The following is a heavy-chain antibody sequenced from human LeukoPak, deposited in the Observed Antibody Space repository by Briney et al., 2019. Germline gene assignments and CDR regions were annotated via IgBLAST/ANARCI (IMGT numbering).Heavy chain of an antibody. J-gene: IGHJ4*02. Sequence: SETLSLTCAVSGGSISSSSSNWWSWVHQPPGKGLEWIGEISHSGSTNYNPSLKSRVTMSLDKSNNQFSLKLTSVTAADTAMYYCARAIAAAGSRLDYWGQGTLVTVSS. V-gene: IGHV4-4*02. CDR2: ISHSGST. D-gene: IGHD6-13*01. CDR3: ARAIAAAGSRLDY. CDR1: GGSISSSSSNW.